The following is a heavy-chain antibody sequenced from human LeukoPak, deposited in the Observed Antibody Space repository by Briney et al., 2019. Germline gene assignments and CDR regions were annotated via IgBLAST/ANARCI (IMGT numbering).Heavy chain of an antibody. D-gene: IGHD3-22*01. CDR2: IYSGGST. CDR1: GFTVSSNY. J-gene: IGHJ4*02. Sequence: PGGSLRLSCAASGFTVSSNYMSWVRQAPGKGLEWVSVIYSGGSTYYADSVKGRFTISRDNSKNTLYLQMNSLRAEDTAVYYCARVIYDSSGYLDYWGQGTLVTVSS. V-gene: IGHV3-53*01. CDR3: ARVIYDSSGYLDY.